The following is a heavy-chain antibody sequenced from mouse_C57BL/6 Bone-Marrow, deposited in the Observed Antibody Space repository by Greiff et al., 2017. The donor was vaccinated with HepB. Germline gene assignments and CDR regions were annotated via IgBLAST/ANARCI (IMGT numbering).Heavy chain of an antibody. CDR2: ISYDGSN. CDR1: GYSITSGYY. J-gene: IGHJ4*01. CDR3: ATAQAPVVDY. V-gene: IGHV3-6*01. D-gene: IGHD3-2*02. Sequence: VQLKESGPGLVKPSQSLSLTCSVTGYSITSGYYWNWIRQFPGNKLEWMGYISYDGSNNYNPSLKNRIPITRDTSKNQFFLKLNSVTTEDTATYYCATAQAPVVDYWGQGTSVTVSS.